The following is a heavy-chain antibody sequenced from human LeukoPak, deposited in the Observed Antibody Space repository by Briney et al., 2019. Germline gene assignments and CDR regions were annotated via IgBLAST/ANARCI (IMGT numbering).Heavy chain of an antibody. CDR1: GFPLTAYY. CDR2: INPNSGGT. J-gene: IGHJ4*02. CDR3: ARGRGYNYGYDY. V-gene: IGHV1-2*02. Sequence: ASVKVSCKASGFPLTAYYMHWVRQAPGQGLEWMGWINPNSGGTNYAQKFQGRVTMTMDTSISTAYMELSRLTSDGTAVYYCARGRGYNYGYDYWGQGTLVTVSS. D-gene: IGHD5-18*01.